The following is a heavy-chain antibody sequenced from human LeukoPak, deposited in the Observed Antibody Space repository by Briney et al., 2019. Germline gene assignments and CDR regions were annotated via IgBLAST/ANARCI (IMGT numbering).Heavy chain of an antibody. J-gene: IGHJ4*02. V-gene: IGHV3-64D*06. CDR3: VKSRSGMFDY. CDR2: ISSNGGST. CDR1: GFTFSSYA. Sequence: GGSLRPSCSASGFTFSSYAMHWVRQAPGKGLEYVSAISSNGGSTYYADSVKGRFTISRDNSKNTLYLQMSSLRAEDTAVYYCVKSRSGMFDYWGQGTLVTVSS.